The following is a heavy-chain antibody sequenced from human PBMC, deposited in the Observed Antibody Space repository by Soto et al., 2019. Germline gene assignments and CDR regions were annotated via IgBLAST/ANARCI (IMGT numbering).Heavy chain of an antibody. CDR3: ARSDILTGYHPPTYYYYGMDV. CDR2: IYYSGST. CDR1: GGSVSSGSYY. Sequence: PSETLSLTCTVSGGSVSSGSYYWSWIRQPPGKGLEWIGYIYYSGSTNYNPSLKSRVTISVDTSKNQFSLKLSSVTAADTAVYYCARSDILTGYHPPTYYYYGMDVWGQGTTVTVSS. J-gene: IGHJ6*02. D-gene: IGHD3-9*01. V-gene: IGHV4-61*01.